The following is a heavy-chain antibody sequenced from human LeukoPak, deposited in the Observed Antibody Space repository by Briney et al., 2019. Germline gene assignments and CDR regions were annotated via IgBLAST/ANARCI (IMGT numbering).Heavy chain of an antibody. Sequence: SETLSLTCAVYGGSFSGYYWSWIRQPPGKGLEWIGEINHSGSTNYSPSLKSRVTISVDTSKNQFSLKLSSVTAADTAVYYCARLPITIFGVVYQNYFDYWGHGTLVTVSS. CDR2: INHSGST. D-gene: IGHD3-3*01. CDR3: ARLPITIFGVVYQNYFDY. V-gene: IGHV4-34*01. CDR1: GGSFSGYY. J-gene: IGHJ4*01.